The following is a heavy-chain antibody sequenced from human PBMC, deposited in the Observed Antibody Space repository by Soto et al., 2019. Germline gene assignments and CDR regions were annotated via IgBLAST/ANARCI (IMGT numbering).Heavy chain of an antibody. V-gene: IGHV4-31*03. CDR1: GCSISSGGYY. J-gene: IGHJ4*02. CDR2: IYYSRST. D-gene: IGHD6-6*01. Sequence: QVQLQESGPGLVKPSQSLSLTCTVSGCSISSGGYYWSWIRQHPGKGLEWIGYIYYSRSTYYNPSLKRRVTISVDTSKNQFSLKLSSVTAAVTAVYYCASSIAARVGHFDYWGQGTLVTVST. CDR3: ASSIAARVGHFDY.